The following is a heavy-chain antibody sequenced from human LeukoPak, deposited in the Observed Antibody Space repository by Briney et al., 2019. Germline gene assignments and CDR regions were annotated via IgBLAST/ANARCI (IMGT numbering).Heavy chain of an antibody. CDR1: GFTFRSYA. CDR2: ISYDGTNK. Sequence: GRSLRLPCAASGFTFRSYAMHWVRQAPGKGLEWVAGISYDGTNKYYADSVKGRFTISRDNSKNTLYLQMNSLRAEDTAVYYCAKDLSSGWYEDKFDYWGQGTLVTVSS. J-gene: IGHJ4*02. D-gene: IGHD6-19*01. CDR3: AKDLSSGWYEDKFDY. V-gene: IGHV3-30-3*01.